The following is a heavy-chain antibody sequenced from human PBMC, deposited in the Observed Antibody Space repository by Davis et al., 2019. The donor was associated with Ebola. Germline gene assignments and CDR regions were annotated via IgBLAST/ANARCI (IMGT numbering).Heavy chain of an antibody. V-gene: IGHV3-48*02. Sequence: GESLKISCAASGFTFSSYSMNWVRQAPGKGLEWVSSISSRSSSIYYADSVKGRFTISRDNAKNSLYLQMNGLRDEDTAVYYCARDPSSRAAKYYFDYWGQGTLVTVSS. CDR1: GFTFSSYS. CDR3: ARDPSSRAAKYYFDY. CDR2: ISSRSSSI. J-gene: IGHJ4*02. D-gene: IGHD6-25*01.